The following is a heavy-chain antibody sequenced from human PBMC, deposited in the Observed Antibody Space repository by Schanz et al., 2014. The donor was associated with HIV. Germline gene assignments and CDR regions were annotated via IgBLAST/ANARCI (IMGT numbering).Heavy chain of an antibody. Sequence: QEQVVESGGGVVQPGRSLRLACAASGFTFSSYAMHWVRQAPGTGLEWVAVIWYDGNYKSYADSVKGRFTISRDNSKNTLYLQMNSLRAEDTAVYYCAKVTPLRCLDYWGQGTLVTVSS. CDR1: GFTFSSYA. CDR3: AKVTPLRCLDY. V-gene: IGHV3-33*06. D-gene: IGHD4-17*01. J-gene: IGHJ4*02. CDR2: IWYDGNYK.